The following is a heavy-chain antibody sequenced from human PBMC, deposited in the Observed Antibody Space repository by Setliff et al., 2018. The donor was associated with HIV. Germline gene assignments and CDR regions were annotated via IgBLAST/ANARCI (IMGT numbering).Heavy chain of an antibody. CDR2: ISSSTSTI. V-gene: IGHV3-48*01. Sequence: PGGSLRLSCAASGFTFSSFNMNWVRQAPGKGLEWVSYISSSTSTIYYADSVKGRFTISRDNAKNSLYLQMNSLRAEDTAVYYCAKTSNTCYLFCSDYWGQGTLVTVSS. CDR1: GFTFSSFN. D-gene: IGHD3-9*01. CDR3: AKTSNTCYLFCSDY. J-gene: IGHJ4*02.